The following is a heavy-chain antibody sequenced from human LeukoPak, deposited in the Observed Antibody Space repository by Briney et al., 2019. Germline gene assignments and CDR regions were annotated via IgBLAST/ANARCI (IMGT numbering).Heavy chain of an antibody. CDR3: ARVPYYDLWSGPGYFVY. CDR1: GFTVSSNY. V-gene: IGHV3-66*01. CDR2: IYSGGNT. J-gene: IGHJ4*02. D-gene: IGHD3-3*01. Sequence: GGSLRLSCAASGFTVSSNYMTWVRQAPGKGLEWVSVIYSGGNTYYADSVKGRFTISRDNFKNTLYLQMDSLRAEDTAVYYCARVPYYDLWSGPGYFVYWGQGTLVTVSA.